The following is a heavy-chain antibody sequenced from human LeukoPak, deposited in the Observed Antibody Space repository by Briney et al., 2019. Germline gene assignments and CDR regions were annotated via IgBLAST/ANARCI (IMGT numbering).Heavy chain of an antibody. CDR2: INPNSGGAT. CDR1: GYTFTGYY. J-gene: IGHJ4*02. D-gene: IGHD2-15*01. Sequence: ASVKVSCKASGYTFTGYYMHWVRQAPGQGLEWMGWINPNSGGATNYAQKFQGRVTMTRDTSISTAFMELRWLTSDDTAFYYCAGEGVVARDFDYWGQGTLVTVSS. CDR3: AGEGVVARDFDY. V-gene: IGHV1-2*02.